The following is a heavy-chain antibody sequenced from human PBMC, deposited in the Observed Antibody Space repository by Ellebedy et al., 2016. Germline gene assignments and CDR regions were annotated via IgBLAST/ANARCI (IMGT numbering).Heavy chain of an antibody. CDR2: ISSSSSYI. Sequence: GGSLRLSCAASGFTFSSYSMNWVRQAPGKGLEWVSSISSSSSYIYYADSVKGRFTISRDNAKNSLYLQMNSLRAEDTAVYYCARAGYSSSSWDYGMDVWGQGTTVTVSS. D-gene: IGHD6-6*01. V-gene: IGHV3-21*01. CDR1: GFTFSSYS. CDR3: ARAGYSSSSWDYGMDV. J-gene: IGHJ6*02.